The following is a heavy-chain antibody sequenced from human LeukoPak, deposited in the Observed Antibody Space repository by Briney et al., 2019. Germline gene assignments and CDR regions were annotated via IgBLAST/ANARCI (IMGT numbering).Heavy chain of an antibody. CDR3: ARVETYYYDSSGSTLFDP. V-gene: IGHV4-39*07. CDR1: GDSISSGSYY. J-gene: IGHJ5*02. CDR2: IFYSGST. D-gene: IGHD3-22*01. Sequence: SETLSLTCTVSGDSISSGSYYWGWIRQPPGKGLEWIGSIFYSGSTNYNPSLKSRVTISVDKSKNQFSLKLSSVTAADTAVYYCARVETYYYDSSGSTLFDPWGQGTLVTVSS.